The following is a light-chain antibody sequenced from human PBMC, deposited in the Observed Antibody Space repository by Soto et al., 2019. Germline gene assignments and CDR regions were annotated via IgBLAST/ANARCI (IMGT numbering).Light chain of an antibody. V-gene: IGLV2-8*01. CDR2: EVT. Sequence: QSALTQPPSASGSPGQSVTISCTGTSSDVGGYNSVSWYQQYPGRAPKLMIYEVTKRPSGVPDRFSGSKSGNTASLTVSGLQAEDEDDSYCSSYSASNNFYFVFGGGTTLTVL. CDR1: SSDVGGYNS. J-gene: IGLJ3*02. CDR3: SSYSASNNFYFV.